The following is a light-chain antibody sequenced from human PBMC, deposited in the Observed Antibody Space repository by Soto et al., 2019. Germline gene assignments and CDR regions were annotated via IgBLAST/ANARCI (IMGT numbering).Light chain of an antibody. CDR2: DVS. CDR1: SSDVGGYNY. Sequence: QSVLTQPRSVSGSPGQSVTIPCTGTSSDVGGYNYVSWYQEQPGKAPKLMIYDVSRRPSGVPDRFSGSKSGNTASLTISGLQAEDEADYYCCSYAGSYSYVFGNGTKGTVL. V-gene: IGLV2-11*01. CDR3: CSYAGSYSYV. J-gene: IGLJ1*01.